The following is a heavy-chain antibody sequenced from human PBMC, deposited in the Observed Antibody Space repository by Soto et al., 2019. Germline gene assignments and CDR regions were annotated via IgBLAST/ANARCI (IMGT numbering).Heavy chain of an antibody. Sequence: GASVKVSCKASGYTFTSYAMHWVRQAPGQRLEWMGWINAGNGNTKYSQKFQGRVTITRDTSASTAYMELSSLRSEDTAVYYCARDNYYGDYGYYYYGMDVWGQGTTVTVSS. CDR1: GYTFTSYA. CDR2: INAGNGNT. V-gene: IGHV1-3*01. D-gene: IGHD4-17*01. CDR3: ARDNYYGDYGYYYYGMDV. J-gene: IGHJ6*02.